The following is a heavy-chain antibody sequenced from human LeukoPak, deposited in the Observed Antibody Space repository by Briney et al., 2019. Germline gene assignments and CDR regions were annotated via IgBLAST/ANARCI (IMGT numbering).Heavy chain of an antibody. V-gene: IGHV1-69*13. CDR1: GGTFSSYA. D-gene: IGHD3-22*01. Sequence: SVKVSCKASGGTFSSYAISWVRQAPGQGLEWMRGIIPIFGTANYAQKFQGRVTITADESTSTAYMEPSSLRSEDTAVYYCARGDGYYYDSSGYHATLDYWGQGTLVTASS. CDR2: IIPIFGTA. J-gene: IGHJ4*02. CDR3: ARGDGYYYDSSGYHATLDY.